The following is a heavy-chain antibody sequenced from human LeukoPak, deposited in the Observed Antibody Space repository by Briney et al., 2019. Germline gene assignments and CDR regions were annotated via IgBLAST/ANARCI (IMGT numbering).Heavy chain of an antibody. D-gene: IGHD2-15*01. V-gene: IGHV4-28*03. J-gene: IGHJ4*02. CDR3: ARVWGMNCSGGSCYYFDY. CDR2: IYYSGST. CDR1: GYSISSSNW. Sequence: SDTLSLTCAVSGYSISSSNWWGWIRQPPGKGLEWIGYIYYSGSTYYNPSLKSRVTMSVDTSKNQFSLKLSSVTAADTAVYYCARVWGMNCSGGSCYYFDYWGQGTLVTVSS.